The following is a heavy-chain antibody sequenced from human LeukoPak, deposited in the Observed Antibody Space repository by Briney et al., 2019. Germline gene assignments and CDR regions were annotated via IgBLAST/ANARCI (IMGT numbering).Heavy chain of an antibody. V-gene: IGHV4-34*01. CDR1: GGSFSGYY. CDR2: INHSGST. J-gene: IGHJ4*02. CDR3: AREGGIAALNYFDY. Sequence: SETLSLTCAVYGGSFSGYYWSWIRQPPGKGLEWIGEINHSGSTNYNPSLKSRVTISVDTSKNQFSLKLSSVTAADTAVYYCAREGGIAALNYFDYWGQGTLVTVSS. D-gene: IGHD6-6*01.